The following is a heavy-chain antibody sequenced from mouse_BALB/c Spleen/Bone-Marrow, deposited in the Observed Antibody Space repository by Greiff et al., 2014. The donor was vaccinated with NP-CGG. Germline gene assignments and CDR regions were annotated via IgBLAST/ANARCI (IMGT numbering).Heavy chain of an antibody. CDR3: VRSNWDGGSYFDY. CDR1: GYIFINYN. J-gene: IGHJ2*01. V-gene: IGHV1-12*01. D-gene: IGHD4-1*01. Sequence: QVQLQPSGAELMKPGASVKMSCKASGYIFINYNIHWGKQTPGQGLGWIGTIYPGNGDTSYNQKFKGKASLTADKSSSTAYMQLSSLTSEDSAVYYCVRSNWDGGSYFDYWGQGTTLTVSS. CDR2: IYPGNGDT.